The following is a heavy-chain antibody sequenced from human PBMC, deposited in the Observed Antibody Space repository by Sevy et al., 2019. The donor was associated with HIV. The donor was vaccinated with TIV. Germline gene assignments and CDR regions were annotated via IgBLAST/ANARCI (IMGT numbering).Heavy chain of an antibody. Sequence: GGSLRLSCAASGFTFSSYWMSWVRQAPGKGLEWVATMKEDGSERNYVDSVKGRFTISRDNAKNSLYLQMNSLRAEDTAVYYCVREGVGGYSYSLDCWGQGAMVTVSS. CDR1: GFTFSSYW. CDR3: VREGVGGYSYSLDC. D-gene: IGHD5-18*01. V-gene: IGHV3-7*01. J-gene: IGHJ4*02. CDR2: MKEDGSER.